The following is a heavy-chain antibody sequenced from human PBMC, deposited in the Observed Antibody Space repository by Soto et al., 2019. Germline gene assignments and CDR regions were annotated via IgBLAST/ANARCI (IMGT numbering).Heavy chain of an antibody. V-gene: IGHV4-31*03. J-gene: IGHJ4*02. CDR1: GGSMRSGGYF. CDR3: ARVAKEENPNRESWYAFDI. CDR2: IYYSGGT. D-gene: IGHD6-13*01. Sequence: VQLQESGPGLVKPSQTLSLTCTVSGGSMRSGGYFWSWIRQHPGKGREWVGNIYYSGGTYYNPYLESRVAISVDPSKNEFTLKVDSVTAADTAMYFCARVAKEENPNRESWYAFDIWGQGTLGTVSS.